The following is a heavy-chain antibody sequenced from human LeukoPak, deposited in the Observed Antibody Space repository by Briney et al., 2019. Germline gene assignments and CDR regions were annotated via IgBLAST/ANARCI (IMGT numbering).Heavy chain of an antibody. V-gene: IGHV4-59*03. CDR2: VHYSGNT. CDR3: AKIRYGSNMYRYYVMDV. Sequence: SETLSLTCAVSGGSINSYYWTWIRQPPAKGLEWIGYVHYSGNTNYNPSLKSRVTISVDMSKNQSSLKLTSVTAADTAVYYCAKIRYGSNMYRYYVMDVWGKGTTVAVSS. J-gene: IGHJ6*03. CDR1: GGSINSYY. D-gene: IGHD3-10*01.